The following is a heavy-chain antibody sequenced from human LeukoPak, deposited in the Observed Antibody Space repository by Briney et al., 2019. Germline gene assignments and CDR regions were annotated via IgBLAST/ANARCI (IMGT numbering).Heavy chain of an antibody. Sequence: ASVKVSCKASGYSFTDYFMHWVRQAPGQGLEWMGCINPKSSGTKYAEKFRGRVTMTRDTSINTAYLELSRLRSDDTAVYYCARVVGSRWVFFHYFDYWGQGTLVTVSS. J-gene: IGHJ4*02. V-gene: IGHV1-2*02. CDR1: GYSFTDYF. CDR2: INPKSSGT. CDR3: ARVVGSRWVFFHYFDY. D-gene: IGHD6-19*01.